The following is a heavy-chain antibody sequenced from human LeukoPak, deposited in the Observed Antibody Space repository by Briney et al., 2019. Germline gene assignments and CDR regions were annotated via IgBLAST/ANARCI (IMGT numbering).Heavy chain of an antibody. CDR3: ARGGYSYGYSDY. V-gene: IGHV4-39*06. CDR2: IYYSWST. CDR1: GGSISSSSYY. D-gene: IGHD5-18*01. Sequence: SETLSLTCTVSGGSISSSSYYWVWIRQPPGKGLEWIGSIYYSWSTYYNPSPKRRVTISVETYKNQFPLQLSSVTAADTAVYYYARGGYSYGYSDYWGQGTLVTVSS. J-gene: IGHJ4*02.